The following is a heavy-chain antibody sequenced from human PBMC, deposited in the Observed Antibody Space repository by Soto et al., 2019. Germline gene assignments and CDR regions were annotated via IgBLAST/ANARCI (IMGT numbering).Heavy chain of an antibody. J-gene: IGHJ4*02. V-gene: IGHV3-30*18. D-gene: IGHD2-2*01. Sequence: QVQLVESGGGVVQPGRSLRLSCAASGFTFSSYGMHWVRQAPGKGLEWVAVISYDGSNKYHADSVKGRFTISRDNSKNTRDLQMNSRRAEDTAVYYCAKDICSSTSCYSDYWGQGTLVTVSS. CDR1: GFTFSSYG. CDR3: AKDICSSTSCYSDY. CDR2: ISYDGSNK.